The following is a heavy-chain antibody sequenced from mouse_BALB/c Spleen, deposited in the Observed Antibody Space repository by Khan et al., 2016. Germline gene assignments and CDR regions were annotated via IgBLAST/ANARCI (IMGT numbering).Heavy chain of an antibody. CDR3: ARGTAFAN. Sequence: VQLQESGAELVRPGSSVKISCKASGFAFSSYWMNWVKQRPGQGLEWIGQIYPGDGDTNYNGKFKGKATLTADKSSSTAYMQLSSLTSEDSAVYFCARGTAFANWGQGTLVTVSA. V-gene: IGHV1-80*01. J-gene: IGHJ3*01. CDR2: IYPGDGDT. CDR1: GFAFSSYW. D-gene: IGHD2-14*01.